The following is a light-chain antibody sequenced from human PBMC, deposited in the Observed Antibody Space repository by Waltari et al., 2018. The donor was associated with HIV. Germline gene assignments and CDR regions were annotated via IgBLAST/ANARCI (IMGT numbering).Light chain of an antibody. V-gene: IGLV1-44*01. J-gene: IGLJ2*01. CDR3: ATWDDSLNGPL. CDR1: SSNIGSND. Sequence: QSVLTQPPSASGTPGQRVTISCSGISSNIGSNDVSWYQQFPGTAPKVLMSANNHRPSWVPDRFSASRSGTSAALAISGLHSEDEADYYCATWDDSLNGPLFGGGTKLTVL. CDR2: ANN.